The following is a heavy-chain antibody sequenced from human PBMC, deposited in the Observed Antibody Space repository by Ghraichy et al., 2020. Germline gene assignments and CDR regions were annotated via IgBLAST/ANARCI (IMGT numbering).Heavy chain of an antibody. CDR1: GYTFTGYY. CDR3: AREIVVAGTGAFDI. CDR2: INPNSGGT. J-gene: IGHJ3*02. D-gene: IGHD6-19*01. V-gene: IGHV1-2*06. Sequence: ASVKVSCKASGYTFTGYYMHWVRQAPGQGLEWMGRINPNSGGTNYAQKFQGRVTMTRDTSISTAYMELSRLRSDDTAVYNCAREIVVAGTGAFDIWGQGTVVTVSS.